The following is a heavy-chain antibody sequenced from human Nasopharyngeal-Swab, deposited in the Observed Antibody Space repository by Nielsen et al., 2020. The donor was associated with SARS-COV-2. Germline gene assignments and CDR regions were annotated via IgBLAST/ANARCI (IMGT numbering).Heavy chain of an antibody. V-gene: IGHV3-74*01. D-gene: IGHD6-13*01. CDR1: GFTFSSYW. Sequence: GESLKISRAASGFTFSSYWMHWVRQAPGKGLVWVSRINSDGSSTSYADSVKGRFTISRDNAKNTLYLQMNSLRAEDTAVYYCARWSSSWSLVTWGQGTLVTVSS. J-gene: IGHJ4*02. CDR2: INSDGSST. CDR3: ARWSSSWSLVT.